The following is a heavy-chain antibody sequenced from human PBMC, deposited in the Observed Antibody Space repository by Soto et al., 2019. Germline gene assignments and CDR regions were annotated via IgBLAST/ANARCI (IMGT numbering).Heavy chain of an antibody. Sequence: GASVKVCCKASGGTFSSYAMRWVRQATGQGLEWMGGIIPIFGTANYAQKFQGRVTITADESTSTAYMELSSLRSEDTAVYYCARGSSGSSGYYNKFDFDYWGQGTLVTVSS. CDR2: IIPIFGTA. D-gene: IGHD3-22*01. V-gene: IGHV1-69*01. CDR3: ARGSSGSSGYYNKFDFDY. CDR1: GGTFSSYA. J-gene: IGHJ4*02.